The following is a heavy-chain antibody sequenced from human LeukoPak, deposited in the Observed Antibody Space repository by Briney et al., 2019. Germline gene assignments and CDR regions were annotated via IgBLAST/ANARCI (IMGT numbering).Heavy chain of an antibody. CDR1: GFTFSYYS. CDR3: ARETIYSDKVIDH. Sequence: GGSLRLSCAASGFTFSYYSFNWVRQAPGKGLEWIAYISISNNSIYYADSVKGRFTISRDNAKNSLYLQMNSLRVEDTAVYYCARETIYSDKVIDHWGQGTPVTVSP. V-gene: IGHV3-48*01. D-gene: IGHD4-17*01. CDR2: ISISNNSI. J-gene: IGHJ4*02.